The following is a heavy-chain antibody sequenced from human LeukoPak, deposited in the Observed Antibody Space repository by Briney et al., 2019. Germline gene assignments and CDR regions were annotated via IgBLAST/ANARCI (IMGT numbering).Heavy chain of an antibody. Sequence: GGSLRLSCAAAGFTVSSNYMSWVRQAPGKGLEWVSVIYSGGSTYYADSVKGRFTISRDNSKNTLYLQMNSLRAEDTAVYYCAREIVGGDLGYWGQGTLVTVSS. J-gene: IGHJ4*02. CDR3: AREIVGGDLGY. CDR2: IYSGGST. D-gene: IGHD2-21*01. V-gene: IGHV3-53*01. CDR1: GFTVSSNY.